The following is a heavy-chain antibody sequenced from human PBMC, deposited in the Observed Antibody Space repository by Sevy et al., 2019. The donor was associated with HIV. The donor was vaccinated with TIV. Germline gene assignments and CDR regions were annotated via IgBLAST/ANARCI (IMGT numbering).Heavy chain of an antibody. V-gene: IGHV3-21*03. CDR1: GFTFSYYT. Sequence: GGSLRLSCAASGFTFSYYTMNWVRQAPGKGLEWVSSISSGSSYIFYADSMKGRFTVSRDNAKNSLFLQINSLRDEDTALYYCARSTDYYDNSGYDSWGRRTLVTVSS. CDR3: ARSTDYYDNSGYDS. CDR2: ISSGSSYI. J-gene: IGHJ4*02. D-gene: IGHD3-22*01.